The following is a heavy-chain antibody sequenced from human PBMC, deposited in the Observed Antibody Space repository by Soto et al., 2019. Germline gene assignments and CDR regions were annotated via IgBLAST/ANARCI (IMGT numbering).Heavy chain of an antibody. Sequence: SETLSLTCTASGASVNDYYWNWVRQPLGKGLEWIGYIYYSGSINYNPSLKSRVTISEDTSKNQFSLKMSSVTAADTAVYYCAREIAVAGTHYFDYWGQGTLVTVSS. V-gene: IGHV4-59*02. CDR1: GASVNDYY. J-gene: IGHJ4*02. CDR3: AREIAVAGTHYFDY. D-gene: IGHD6-19*01. CDR2: IYYSGSI.